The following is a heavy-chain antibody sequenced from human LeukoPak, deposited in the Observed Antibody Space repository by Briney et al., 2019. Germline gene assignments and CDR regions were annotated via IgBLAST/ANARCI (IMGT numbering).Heavy chain of an antibody. Sequence: GGSLRLSCAASGFTFSSYAMSWVRQAPEKGLEWVSALSGSSGRTYYADSVKGRFTISRDNSKNTLYLQMNSLRAEDTAVYYCAKILLYGEWFDPWGQGTLVTVSS. J-gene: IGHJ5*02. CDR1: GFTFSSYA. CDR3: AKILLYGEWFDP. CDR2: LSGSSGRT. D-gene: IGHD4-4*01. V-gene: IGHV3-23*01.